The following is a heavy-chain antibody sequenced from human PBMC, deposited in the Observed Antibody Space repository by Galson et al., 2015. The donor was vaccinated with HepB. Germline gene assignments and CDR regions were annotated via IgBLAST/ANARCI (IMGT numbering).Heavy chain of an antibody. CDR2: TIGPGFDT. Sequence: WVATIGPGFDTHYADSVKGRFTVSRDNSEDTLYLQMNSLRVGDTALYYCAKYGQGVAPAGRYFDLWGRGTLVTVS. D-gene: IGHD6-13*01. CDR3: AKYGQGVAPAGRYFDL. V-gene: IGHV3-23*01. J-gene: IGHJ2*01.